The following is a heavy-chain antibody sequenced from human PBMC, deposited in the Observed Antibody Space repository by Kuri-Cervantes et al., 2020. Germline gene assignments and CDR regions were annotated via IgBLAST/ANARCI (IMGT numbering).Heavy chain of an antibody. J-gene: IGHJ4*02. CDR3: ARQEYGDHGFDH. V-gene: IGHV4-39*01. Sequence: SETLSLTCTVSGGSISSSSYYWGWIRQPPGKGLEWIGYIYYSGSTNYNPSLKSRVTISVDTSKNQFSLKLSSVTAADTAMYYCARQEYGDHGFDHWGQGTLVTVSS. CDR2: IYYSGST. CDR1: GGSISSSSYY. D-gene: IGHD4-17*01.